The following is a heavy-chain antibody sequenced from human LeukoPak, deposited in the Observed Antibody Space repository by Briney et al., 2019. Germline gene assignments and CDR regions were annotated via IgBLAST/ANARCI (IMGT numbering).Heavy chain of an antibody. D-gene: IGHD3-3*01. J-gene: IGHJ6*03. CDR1: GGTFTSYA. V-gene: IGHV1-69*11. CDR2: IIPIIGTA. Sequence: ASVKVSCKASGGTFTSYAISWVRQAPGQGLEWMGRIIPIIGTANYAQKFQGRVTITADESTSTAYMELSSLRSEDTAVYYCARDFRDDDFWSGYYRGYYYYYMDVWGKGTTVTVSS. CDR3: ARDFRDDDFWSGYYRGYYYYYMDV.